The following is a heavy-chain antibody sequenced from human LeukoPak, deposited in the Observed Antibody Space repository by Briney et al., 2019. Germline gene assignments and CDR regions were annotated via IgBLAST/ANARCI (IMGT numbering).Heavy chain of an antibody. J-gene: IGHJ4*02. V-gene: IGHV3-7*01. Sequence: GGSLRLSCAASGITFSTYWMGWVRQAPGKGLEWVANIKQDGSEKYYVDPVKGRFTISRDNAKNSLYLQMNSLRAEDTAVYYCARDVTLWFGELFPSSFDYWGQGTLVTVSS. CDR1: GITFSTYW. D-gene: IGHD3-10*01. CDR3: ARDVTLWFGELFPSSFDY. CDR2: IKQDGSEK.